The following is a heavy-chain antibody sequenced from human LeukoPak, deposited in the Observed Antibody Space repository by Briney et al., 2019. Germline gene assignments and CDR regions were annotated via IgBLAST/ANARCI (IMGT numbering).Heavy chain of an antibody. CDR3: ASYDYGDS. J-gene: IGHJ5*01. V-gene: IGHV3-23*01. Sequence: GGSLRLSCTASGFTFSSLAMSWVRQAPGKGLEWVSAISGSGSSTYCADSVKGRFTISRDNSKNTLYLQMNSLRAEDTAVYYCASYDYGDSWGQGTLVTVSS. D-gene: IGHD4-17*01. CDR1: GFTFSSLA. CDR2: ISGSGSST.